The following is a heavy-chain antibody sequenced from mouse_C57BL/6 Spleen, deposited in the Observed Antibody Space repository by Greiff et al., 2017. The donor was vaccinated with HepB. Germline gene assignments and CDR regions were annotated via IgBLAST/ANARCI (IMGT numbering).Heavy chain of an antibody. J-gene: IGHJ1*03. CDR1: GYSFTDYN. V-gene: IGHV1-39*01. CDR2: INPNYGTT. Sequence: VQLQQSGPELVKPGASVKISCKASGYSFTDYNMNWVKQSNGKSLEWIGVINPNYGTTSYNQKFKGKATLTVDQSSSTAYMQLNSLTSEDSAVYYCAREDVYDGYYVRYFDVWGTGTTVTVSS. D-gene: IGHD2-3*01. CDR3: AREDVYDGYYVRYFDV.